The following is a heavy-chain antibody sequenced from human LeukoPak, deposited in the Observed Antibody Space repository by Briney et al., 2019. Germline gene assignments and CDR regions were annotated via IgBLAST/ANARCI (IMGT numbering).Heavy chain of an antibody. CDR2: ISYDGSNK. D-gene: IGHD3-3*01. J-gene: IGHJ4*02. CDR1: GFTFSSYA. V-gene: IGHV3-30-3*01. CDR3: ARAESGYGLFDY. Sequence: GGSLRLSCAASGFTFSSYAMHWVRQAPGKGLEWVAVISYDGSNKYYADSVKGRFTIPRDNSKNTLYLQMNSLRAEDTAVYYCARAESGYGLFDYWGQGTLVTVSS.